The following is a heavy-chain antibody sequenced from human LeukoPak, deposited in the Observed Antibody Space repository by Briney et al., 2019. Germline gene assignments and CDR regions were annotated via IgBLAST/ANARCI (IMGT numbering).Heavy chain of an antibody. CDR2: IYYSGST. Sequence: PSETLSLTCTVSGGSISSYYWSWLRQPPGKGLEWIGYIYYSGSTNYNPSLKSRVTISVDTSKNQFSLKLSSVTAADTAVYYCARLYSGSYYEDAFDYWGQGTLVTVSS. CDR3: ARLYSGSYYEDAFDY. CDR1: GGSISSYY. J-gene: IGHJ4*02. D-gene: IGHD1-26*01. V-gene: IGHV4-59*01.